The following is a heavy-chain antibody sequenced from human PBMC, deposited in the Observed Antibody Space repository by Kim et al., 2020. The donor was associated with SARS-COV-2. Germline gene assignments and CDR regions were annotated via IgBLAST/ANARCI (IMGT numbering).Heavy chain of an antibody. CDR1: GFTFSSYA. Sequence: GGSLRLSCAASGFTFSSYAMSWVRQAPGKGLEWVSAISGSGGSTYYADSVKGRFTISRDNSKNTLYLQMNSLRAEDTAVYYCAKFDVLGYYYGXGSYYNSPGAXXXWGQGTMVTVSS. V-gene: IGHV3-23*01. J-gene: IGHJ3*01. D-gene: IGHD3-10*01. CDR3: AKFDVLGYYYGXGSYYNSPGAXXX. CDR2: ISGSGGST.